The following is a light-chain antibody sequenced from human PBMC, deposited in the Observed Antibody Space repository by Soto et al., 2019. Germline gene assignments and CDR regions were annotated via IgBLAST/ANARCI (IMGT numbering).Light chain of an antibody. CDR2: KAS. V-gene: IGKV1-5*03. Sequence: DIQMTQSPSTLSGSVGDRVTITCRASQTSSSWLAWYQQKLGKAPKLLIYKASTLKSGVPSRFSGSGSGTEFTLTIRSLQPDDFATYYCQHYNRYSEAFGQGTTVELK. J-gene: IGKJ1*01. CDR3: QHYNRYSEA. CDR1: QTSSSW.